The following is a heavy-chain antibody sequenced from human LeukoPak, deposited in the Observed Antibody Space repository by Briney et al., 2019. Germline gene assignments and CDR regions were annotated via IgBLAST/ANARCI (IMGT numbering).Heavy chain of an antibody. Sequence: SETLSLTCVVSGDSVSSTNYYWGWIRQPPGKGLEWIGTTHYSGNTYYNPSLKSRVTISLDTSKNQFSLGLNSVTAADTAVYYCAREGAYRTYGDYSPFDFWGQGTLVTVSS. J-gene: IGHJ5*01. CDR3: AREGAYRTYGDYSPFDF. CDR1: GDSVSSTNYY. CDR2: THYSGNT. V-gene: IGHV4-39*07. D-gene: IGHD4-17*01.